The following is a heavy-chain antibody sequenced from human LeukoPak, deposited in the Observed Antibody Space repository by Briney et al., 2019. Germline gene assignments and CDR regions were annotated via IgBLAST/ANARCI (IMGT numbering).Heavy chain of an antibody. V-gene: IGHV4-59*02. D-gene: IGHD2-8*01. CDR2: IHHSGDT. CDR1: GVSVISSY. Sequence: SETLSLTCTVSGVSVISSYWSWVRQPPGKGLEYIGFIHHSGDTKYNPSLKSRVTMSVDTSKSQFSLRLSSVAAADSAVYYCARHNGVSYLDYWAQGTVVTVPS. J-gene: IGHJ4*02. CDR3: ARHNGVSYLDY.